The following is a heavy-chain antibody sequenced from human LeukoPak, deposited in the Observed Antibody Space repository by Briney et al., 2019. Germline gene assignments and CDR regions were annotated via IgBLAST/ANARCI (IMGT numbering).Heavy chain of an antibody. CDR2: INHSGST. D-gene: IGHD2-15*01. CDR3: ARGRYCSGGRCYDFDY. Sequence: SETLSLTCAVYGGSFSGYYWSWIRQPPGKGLEWIGEINHSGSTNYNPSLKSRVTISVDTSKNQFSLKLSSVTAADTAVYYCARGRYCSGGRCYDFDYWGQGTLVTVSS. V-gene: IGHV4-34*01. CDR1: GGSFSGYY. J-gene: IGHJ4*02.